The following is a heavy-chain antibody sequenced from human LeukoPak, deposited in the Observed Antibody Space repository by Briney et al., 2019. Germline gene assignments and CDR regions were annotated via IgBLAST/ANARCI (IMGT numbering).Heavy chain of an antibody. D-gene: IGHD1-14*01. CDR1: GYSFTGYY. J-gene: IGHJ4*02. CDR3: ASWAGGNAPVAGFDY. V-gene: IGHV1-2*02. Sequence: ASVKVSCKPSGYSFTGYYMHWMRQAPGQGLEWMGWINLNSGDTNYAEKFQGRVTMTRDTSISTAYVELSRLRYDDTAVYYCASWAGGNAPVAGFDYWGQGTLVTVSS. CDR2: INLNSGDT.